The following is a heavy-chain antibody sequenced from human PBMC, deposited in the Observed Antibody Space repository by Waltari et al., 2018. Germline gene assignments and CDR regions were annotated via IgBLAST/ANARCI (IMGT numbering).Heavy chain of an antibody. CDR3: ARHNSGWYFDH. CDR2: IYDSGDF. CDR1: GVSISSSY. J-gene: IGHJ4*02. V-gene: IGHV4-59*08. Sequence: QVHLQESGPGLVKPSETLSLTCSVSGVSISSSYWGWVRQPPGKGLEWIGYIYDSGDFGYNPSLRGRVTISVDTSKNHLSLELTSVTAADTAVYYCARHNSGWYFDHWGQGTLITVSS. D-gene: IGHD5-12*01.